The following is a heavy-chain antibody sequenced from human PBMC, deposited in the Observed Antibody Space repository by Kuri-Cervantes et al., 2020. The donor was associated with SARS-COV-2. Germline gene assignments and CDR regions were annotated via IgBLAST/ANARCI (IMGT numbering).Heavy chain of an antibody. J-gene: IGHJ4*02. CDR3: ARRGTIFGVVLIQPYYFDY. V-gene: IGHV1-18*01. CDR2: ISAYNGNT. Sequence: SVKVSCKDSGYTFTSYGISWVRQAPGQGLEWMGWISAYNGNTNYAQKLQGRVTMTTDTSTSTAYMELRSLRSDATAVYYCARRGTIFGVVLIQPYYFDYWGQGTLVTVSS. CDR1: GYTFTSYG. D-gene: IGHD3-3*01.